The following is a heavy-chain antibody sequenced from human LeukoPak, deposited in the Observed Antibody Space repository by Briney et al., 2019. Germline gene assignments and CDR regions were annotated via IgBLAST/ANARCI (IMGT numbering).Heavy chain of an antibody. D-gene: IGHD1-7*01. Sequence: GGSLRLSCAASGFTFSSYWMSLVRQAPGKGLEWVANIKQDGSEKYYVDSVKGRFTISRDNAKNSLYLQMNSLRAEDTAVYYCARAPNWNYVNHFDYWGQGTLVTVSS. J-gene: IGHJ4*02. CDR1: GFTFSSYW. CDR3: ARAPNWNYVNHFDY. CDR2: IKQDGSEK. V-gene: IGHV3-7*01.